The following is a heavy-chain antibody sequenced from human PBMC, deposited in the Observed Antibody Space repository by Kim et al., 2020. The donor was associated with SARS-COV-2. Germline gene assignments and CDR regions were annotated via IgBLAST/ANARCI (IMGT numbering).Heavy chain of an antibody. CDR1: GGTFSSYA. CDR3: ARDEIAANFPYNWFDP. D-gene: IGHD6-13*01. J-gene: IGHJ5*02. V-gene: IGHV1-69*13. Sequence: SVKVSCKASGGTFSSYAISWVRQAPGQGLEWMGGIIPIFGTANYAQKFQGRVTITADESTSTAYMERSSLRSEDTAVYYCARDEIAANFPYNWFDPWGQGTLVTVSS. CDR2: IIPIFGTA.